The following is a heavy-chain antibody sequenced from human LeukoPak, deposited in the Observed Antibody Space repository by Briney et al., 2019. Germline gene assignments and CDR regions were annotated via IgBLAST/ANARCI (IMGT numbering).Heavy chain of an antibody. CDR2: ISWNSGSI. CDR3: AKDTHSSGWYGTFDY. CDR1: GFTFDDYA. V-gene: IGHV3-9*01. D-gene: IGHD6-19*01. J-gene: IGHJ4*02. Sequence: PGGSLRLSCAASGFTFDDYAMHWVRQAPGKGLEWVSGISWNSGSIGYADSVKGRFTISRDNAKNSLYLQMNSLRAEDTALYYCAKDTHSSGWYGTFDYWGQGTLVTVSS.